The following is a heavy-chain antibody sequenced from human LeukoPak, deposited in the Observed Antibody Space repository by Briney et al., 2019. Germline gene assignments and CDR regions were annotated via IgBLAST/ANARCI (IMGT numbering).Heavy chain of an antibody. D-gene: IGHD4-17*01. CDR2: IYYTGST. Sequence: SETLSLTCSVSDGSISSRSYYWAWIRQPPGQGLEWIGSIYYTGSTYYSPSLKSRLTISVDTSKNQFSLKLTSVTAADTAVYFCARRHGDNVRPVNWYFDLWGRGTLVSVSS. CDR1: DGSISSRSYY. CDR3: ARRHGDNVRPVNWYFDL. J-gene: IGHJ2*01. V-gene: IGHV4-39*01.